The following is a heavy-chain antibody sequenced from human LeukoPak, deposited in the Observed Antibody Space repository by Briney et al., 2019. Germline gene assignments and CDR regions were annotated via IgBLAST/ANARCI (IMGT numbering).Heavy chain of an antibody. D-gene: IGHD2-15*01. V-gene: IGHV1-69*04. CDR1: QRTDRRYG. CDR2: IIPILGIA. Sequence: SGVTVSYMPSQRTDRRYGIRWVRQAPGQGLEWMGRIIPILGIANYAQKFQGRVTITADKSTSTAYMELSSLRSEDTAVYYCARLARSGYCSGGSCSNWFDRWGQGTLVTVSS. CDR3: ARLARSGYCSGGSCSNWFDR. J-gene: IGHJ5*02.